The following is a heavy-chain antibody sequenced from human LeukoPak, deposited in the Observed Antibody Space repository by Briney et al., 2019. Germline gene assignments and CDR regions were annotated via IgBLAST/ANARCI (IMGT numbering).Heavy chain of an antibody. CDR3: ASTTRTNSIAAAGAILDY. D-gene: IGHD6-13*01. V-gene: IGHV3-7*01. CDR2: IKQDGSEK. CDR1: GFTFSSYW. J-gene: IGHJ4*02. Sequence: PGGSLRLSCAASGFTFSSYWMSWVRQAPGKGLEWVANIKQDGSEKYYVDSVKGRFTISRDNAKNSLYLQMNSLRAEDTAVYYCASTTRTNSIAAAGAILDYWGQGTLVTVSS.